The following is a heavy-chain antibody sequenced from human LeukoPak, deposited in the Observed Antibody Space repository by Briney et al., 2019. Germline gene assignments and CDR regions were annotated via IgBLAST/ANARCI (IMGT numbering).Heavy chain of an antibody. D-gene: IGHD2/OR15-2a*01. CDR3: AKGFFKRIETYYFDY. V-gene: IGHV3-23*01. CDR1: GFTFSSYA. CDR2: ISGSGGST. J-gene: IGHJ4*02. Sequence: GGSLRLSCAASGFTFSSYAMSWVRQAPGKGLEWVSAISGSGGSTYYADSVKGRFTISRDNSKNTLYLQMNSLRAEDTAVYYCAKGFFKRIETYYFDYWGQGTLVTVSS.